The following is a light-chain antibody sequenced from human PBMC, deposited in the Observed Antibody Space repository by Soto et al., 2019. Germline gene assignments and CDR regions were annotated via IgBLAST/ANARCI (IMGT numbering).Light chain of an antibody. CDR1: QSVGSNY. Sequence: EIVLTQFPGTLSLSPGERATLSCRASQSVGSNYLAWYQQRPGQPPNLLIFGASHRAPDIPDRFSGSGSGTDFTLTISRVEPEDFAVYYCQQYGSSIQTFGQGTKVEIK. V-gene: IGKV3-20*01. CDR3: QQYGSSIQT. J-gene: IGKJ1*01. CDR2: GAS.